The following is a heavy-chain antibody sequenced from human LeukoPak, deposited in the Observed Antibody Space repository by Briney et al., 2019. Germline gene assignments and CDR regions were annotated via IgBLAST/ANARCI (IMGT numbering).Heavy chain of an antibody. J-gene: IGHJ4*02. CDR2: INQEGSEH. V-gene: IGHV3-7*01. CDR1: GFNFVNYW. D-gene: IGHD2-8*01. CDR3: ARRVYASDY. Sequence: GGSLRLSCAASGFNFVNYWMTWVRQAPGKGLEWVANINQEGSEHDYVDSVKGRFTISRDNAENSLYLQMNSLRVEDTAVYYCARRVYASDYWGQGTLVTVSS.